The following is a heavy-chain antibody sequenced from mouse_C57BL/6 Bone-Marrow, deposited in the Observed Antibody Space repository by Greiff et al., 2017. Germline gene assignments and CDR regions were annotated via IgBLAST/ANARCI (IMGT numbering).Heavy chain of an antibody. CDR1: GFTFSDYY. CDR3: ARGRGKKTVVRNWYFDV. D-gene: IGHD1-1*01. Sequence: EVKLVESEGGLVQPGSSMKLSCTASGFTFSDYYMAWVRQVPEKGLEWVANINYDGSSTYYLDSLKSRFIISRDNAKNILYLQMSSLKSEDTATYYWARGRGKKTVVRNWYFDVWGTGTTVTVSS. CDR2: INYDGSST. V-gene: IGHV5-16*01. J-gene: IGHJ1*03.